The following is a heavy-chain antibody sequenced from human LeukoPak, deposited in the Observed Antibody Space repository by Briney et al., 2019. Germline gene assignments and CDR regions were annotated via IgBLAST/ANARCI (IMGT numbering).Heavy chain of an antibody. V-gene: IGHV3-9*01. CDR1: GFTFDDYA. CDR3: ARGLGGYDYVWGSYRRPGDAFDI. D-gene: IGHD3-16*02. J-gene: IGHJ3*02. Sequence: GGSLRLSCAASGFTFDDYAMHWVRQAPGKGLEWVSGISWNGATFYYADSVKGRFTISRDNTKNSLYLQMNSLRAEDTAVYYCARGLGGYDYVWGSYRRPGDAFDIWGQGTMVTVSS. CDR2: ISWNGATF.